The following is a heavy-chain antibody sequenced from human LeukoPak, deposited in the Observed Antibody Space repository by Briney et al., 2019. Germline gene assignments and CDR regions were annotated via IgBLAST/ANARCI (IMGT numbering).Heavy chain of an antibody. CDR3: ARGIVAYGDYKDYYYYMDV. CDR2: INPSGGST. V-gene: IGHV1-46*01. D-gene: IGHD4-17*01. CDR1: GYTFTSYY. J-gene: IGHJ6*03. Sequence: GASVKVSCKASGYTFTSYYMHWVRQAPGQGLEWMGIINPSGGSTSYAQKFQGRVTMTRDTSTSTVYMELSSLRSKDTAVYYCARGIVAYGDYKDYYYYMDVWGKGTTVTVSS.